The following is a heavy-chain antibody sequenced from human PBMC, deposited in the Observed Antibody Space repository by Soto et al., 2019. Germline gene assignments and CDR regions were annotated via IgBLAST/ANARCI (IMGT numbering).Heavy chain of an antibody. CDR2: IKSDGSST. Sequence: GGSLRLSCAASGFTFSTYRMHWVRQAPGKGLVWVSRIKSDGSSTSYADSVKGRFTISRDNAKNTLYLQMNSLRAEDTAVYYCARDLVSSGWYLSGSDAFDIWGQGTKVTVSS. V-gene: IGHV3-74*01. J-gene: IGHJ3*02. D-gene: IGHD6-19*01. CDR1: GFTFSTYR. CDR3: ARDLVSSGWYLSGSDAFDI.